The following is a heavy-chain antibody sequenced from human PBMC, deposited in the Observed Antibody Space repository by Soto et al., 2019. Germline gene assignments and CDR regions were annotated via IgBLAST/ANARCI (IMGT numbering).Heavy chain of an antibody. Sequence: GGSLRLSCAASGFTFSSYSMNWVRQAPGKGLEWVSSISSSSSYIYYADSVKGRFTISRDNAKNSLYLQMNSLRAEDTAVYYCARRGAHYDILTGYLYYFDYWGQGT. CDR3: ARRGAHYDILTGYLYYFDY. J-gene: IGHJ4*02. D-gene: IGHD3-9*01. CDR1: GFTFSSYS. CDR2: ISSSSSYI. V-gene: IGHV3-21*01.